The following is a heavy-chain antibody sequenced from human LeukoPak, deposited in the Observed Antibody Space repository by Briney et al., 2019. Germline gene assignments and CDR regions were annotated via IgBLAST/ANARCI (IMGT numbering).Heavy chain of an antibody. Sequence: SETLSLTCTVSGASVSSNHWSWIRQAPGKGLEWIGHSGNSDYKPSLKSRITISTDTSNNHFSLNLVSVTAADTAVYYCATYYVGVGGCGHWGPGTLVTVSS. CDR1: GASVSSNH. J-gene: IGHJ4*02. V-gene: IGHV4-59*02. D-gene: IGHD3-16*01. CDR3: ATYYVGVGGCGH. CDR2: HSGNS.